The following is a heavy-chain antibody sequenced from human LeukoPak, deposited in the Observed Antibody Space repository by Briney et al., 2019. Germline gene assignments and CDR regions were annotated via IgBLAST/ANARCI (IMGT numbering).Heavy chain of an antibody. CDR3: ATAYGDYGYYFDY. J-gene: IGHJ4*02. CDR1: GYTFTGYY. D-gene: IGHD4-17*01. Sequence: EASVKVSCKASGYTFTGYYMNWVRQAPGQGLEWMGWINPNSGGTNYAQKFQGRVTMTRDTSISTAYMELSRLRSDDTAVYYCATAYGDYGYYFDYWGQGTLVTVSS. CDR2: INPNSGGT. V-gene: IGHV1-2*02.